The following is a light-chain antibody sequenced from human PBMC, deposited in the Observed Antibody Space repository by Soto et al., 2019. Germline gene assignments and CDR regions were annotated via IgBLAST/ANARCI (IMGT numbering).Light chain of an antibody. J-gene: IGKJ1*01. CDR3: QQYNSWLWT. CDR2: GAS. Sequence: IVMTPSQATLSVSPWERATLSFRASQSVNSNLAWYQQKPGQAPRLLIYGASSRATGIPARFSGSGSGTEFTLIISSLQSEDSAVYYCQQYNSWLWTFGQGTKV. CDR1: QSVNSN. V-gene: IGKV3-15*01.